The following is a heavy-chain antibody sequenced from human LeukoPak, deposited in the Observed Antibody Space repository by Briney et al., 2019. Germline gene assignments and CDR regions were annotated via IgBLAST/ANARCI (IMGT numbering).Heavy chain of an antibody. J-gene: IGHJ4*02. CDR2: INHSGST. D-gene: IGHD4/OR15-4a*01. CDR3: ARRRKLTTDY. CDR1: GGSFSGYY. V-gene: IGHV4-34*01. Sequence: PSETLSLTCAVYGGSFSGYYWSWIRQHPGKWLEWIGEINHSGSTNYNPSLKSRVTMSVDTSKNQFSLKLSSVTAADTAVYYCARRRKLTTDYWGQGTLVTVSS.